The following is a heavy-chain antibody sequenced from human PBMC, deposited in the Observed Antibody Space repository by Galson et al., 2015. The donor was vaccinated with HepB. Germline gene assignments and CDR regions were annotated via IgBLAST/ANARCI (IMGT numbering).Heavy chain of an antibody. J-gene: IGHJ4*02. CDR2: LHSDGTGT. Sequence: SLRLSCAASGFTLSSNWMHWVRHAPGKGLVWVSRLHSDGTGTTYGDSVKGRFAISRDNAKATLYLQMNSLRAEDTAVYYCARGGKDYSLDHWGQGTLVTVSS. D-gene: IGHD5-12*01. V-gene: IGHV3-74*01. CDR3: ARGGKDYSLDH. CDR1: GFTLSSNW.